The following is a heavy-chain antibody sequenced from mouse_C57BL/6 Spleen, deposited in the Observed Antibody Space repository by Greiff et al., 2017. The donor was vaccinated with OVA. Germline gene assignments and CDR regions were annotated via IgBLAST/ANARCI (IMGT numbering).Heavy chain of an antibody. V-gene: IGHV1-62-2*01. CDR3: ARHEERGLAMDY. CDR1: GYTFTEYT. Sequence: VQLQQSGAELVKPGASVKLSCKASGYTFTEYTIHWVKQRSGQGLEWIGWFYPGSGSIKYNEKFKDKATLTADKSSSTVYMVLGRLTSEAAAVYFCARHEERGLAMDYWGQGTSVTVSS. J-gene: IGHJ4*01. CDR2: FYPGSGSI. D-gene: IGHD3-3*01.